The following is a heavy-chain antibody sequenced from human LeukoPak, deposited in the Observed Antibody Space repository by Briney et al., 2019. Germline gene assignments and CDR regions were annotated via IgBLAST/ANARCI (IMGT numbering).Heavy chain of an antibody. CDR1: GGSISTTTNS. D-gene: IGHD1-26*01. Sequence: SETLSLTCTVSGGSISTTTNSWGWAWIRQRPTKGLEWIGSIYYGGSPYYTSSLKSRVTISVDTSKNQFSLKLASLTAADTAVYYCARRPIVGRTGFYFDPWGPGTLVTVSS. CDR3: ARRPIVGRTGFYFDP. V-gene: IGHV4-39*01. J-gene: IGHJ5*02. CDR2: IYYGGSP.